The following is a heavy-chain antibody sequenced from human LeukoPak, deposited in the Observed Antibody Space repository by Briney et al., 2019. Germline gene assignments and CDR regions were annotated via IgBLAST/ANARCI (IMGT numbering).Heavy chain of an antibody. J-gene: IGHJ6*03. D-gene: IGHD7-27*01. Sequence: SVKVSCEASGGTFSSYAISWVRQAPGQGLEWMGRIIPIFGTANYAQEFQGRVTITTDESTSTAYMELSSLRSEDTAVYYCARGVLRWGSEYYYYMDVWGKGTTVTVSS. V-gene: IGHV1-69*05. CDR2: IIPIFGTA. CDR1: GGTFSSYA. CDR3: ARGVLRWGSEYYYYMDV.